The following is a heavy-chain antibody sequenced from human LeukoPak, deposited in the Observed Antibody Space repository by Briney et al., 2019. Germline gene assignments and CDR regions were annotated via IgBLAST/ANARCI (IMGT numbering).Heavy chain of an antibody. J-gene: IGHJ5*02. CDR1: GFTFSSYA. Sequence: GRSLRLSCAASGFTFSSYAMHWVRQAPGKGLEWVAVISYDGSNKYYADSVKGRFTISRDNSKNTLYLQMDSLTVEDTAVYYCAVSNWMDPWGQGTLVTVSS. CDR3: AVSNWMDP. CDR2: ISYDGSNK. V-gene: IGHV3-30-3*01.